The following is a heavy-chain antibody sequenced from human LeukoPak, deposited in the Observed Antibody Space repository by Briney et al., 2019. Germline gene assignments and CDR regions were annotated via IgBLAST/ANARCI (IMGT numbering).Heavy chain of an antibody. J-gene: IGHJ4*02. CDR3: ARDLGPAPGISVGGSGFGY. CDR1: GFTFSSYN. Sequence: PGGSLRLSCAASGFTFSSYNMNWVRQAPGKGLEWVAVIWYDGSNKYYADSVKGRFTISRDNSKNTLYLQMNSLRAEDTAVYYCARDLGPAPGISVGGSGFGYWGQGTLVTVSS. D-gene: IGHD6-19*01. CDR2: IWYDGSNK. V-gene: IGHV3-33*08.